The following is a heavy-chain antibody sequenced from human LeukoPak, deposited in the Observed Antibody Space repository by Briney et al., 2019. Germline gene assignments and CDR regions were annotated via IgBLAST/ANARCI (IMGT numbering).Heavy chain of an antibody. CDR2: IYSGGST. V-gene: IGHV3-23*03. J-gene: IGHJ4*02. CDR1: GFTFSRYW. CDR3: AQYCTNGVC. Sequence: PGGSLRLSCAASGFTFSRYWMSWVRQAPGKGLEWVSIIYSGGSTYYADSVKGRFTISRDNSKNTLYLQMNSLRAEDTAVYYCAQYCTNGVCWGQGTLVTVSS. D-gene: IGHD2-8*01.